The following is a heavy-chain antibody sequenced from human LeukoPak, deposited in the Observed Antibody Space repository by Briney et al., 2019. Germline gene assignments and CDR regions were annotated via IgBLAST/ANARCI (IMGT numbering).Heavy chain of an antibody. Sequence: GGSLRLSCAASGFTVSTNYTNWVRQAPGKGLEWVSILYSGSSTYYADSVEGRLIVSRDSSKNTLSLQMNDLRAEDTAVYYCARVGDHFHWYLDLWGRGTLVTVSS. J-gene: IGHJ2*01. D-gene: IGHD3-3*02. CDR3: ARVGDHFHWYLDL. V-gene: IGHV3-53*01. CDR1: GFTVSTNY. CDR2: LYSGSST.